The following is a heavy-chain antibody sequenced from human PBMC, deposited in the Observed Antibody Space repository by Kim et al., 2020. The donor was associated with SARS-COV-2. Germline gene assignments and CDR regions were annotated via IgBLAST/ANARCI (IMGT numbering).Heavy chain of an antibody. J-gene: IGHJ4*02. V-gene: IGHV4-4*02. CDR3: ASRTTTGSGTSFDY. CDR2: IYNSGST. D-gene: IGHD3-10*01. CDR1: GGSISSSNW. Sequence: SETLSLTCAVSGGSISSSNWWSWVRQPPGKGLEWIGEIYNSGSTNYNPSLKSRVTISVDKSKNQFSLKLSSVTAADTAVYYCASRTTTGSGTSFDYWGQGTLVTVSS.